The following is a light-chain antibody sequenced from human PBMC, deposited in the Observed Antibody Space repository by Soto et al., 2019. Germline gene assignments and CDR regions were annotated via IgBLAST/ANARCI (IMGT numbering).Light chain of an antibody. CDR2: EGV. Sequence: QSVLTQPPSASGSPGQSVTISCTGTKNDIGVYDFVSWYQHHPGKAPRLIIYEGVQRTSGVPDRFSGSKSGNTASLTVSGLQAAAEADYFCKSYAGSNTYVFGSGTKLTVL. V-gene: IGLV2-8*01. CDR3: KSYAGSNTYV. J-gene: IGLJ1*01. CDR1: KNDIGVYDF.